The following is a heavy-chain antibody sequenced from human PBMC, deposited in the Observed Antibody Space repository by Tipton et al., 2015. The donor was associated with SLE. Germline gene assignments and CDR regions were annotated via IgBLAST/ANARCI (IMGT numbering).Heavy chain of an antibody. J-gene: IGHJ4*02. Sequence: GSLRLSCAASGFTFSSYAMSWVRQAPGKGLEWVSAISGSGGSTYYADSVKGRFTISRDNSKNTLYLQMNSLRAEDTAVYYCARTWGSYWGGYFDYWGQGTLVTVSS. V-gene: IGHV3-23*01. D-gene: IGHD1-26*01. CDR1: GFTFSSYA. CDR2: ISGSGGST. CDR3: ARTWGSYWGGYFDY.